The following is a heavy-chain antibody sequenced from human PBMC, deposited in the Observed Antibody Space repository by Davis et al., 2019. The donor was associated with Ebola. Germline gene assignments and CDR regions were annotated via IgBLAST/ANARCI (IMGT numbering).Heavy chain of an antibody. CDR3: ARTIAAAERYSRGFDY. CDR2: INAGNGNT. V-gene: IGHV1-3*01. D-gene: IGHD6-13*01. Sequence: ASVKVSCKASGYTFTSYAMHWVRQAPGQRLEWMGWINAGNGNTKYSQKFQGRVTITRDTSASTAYMELSSLRSEDTAVYYCARTIAAAERYSRGFDYWGQGTLVTVSS. J-gene: IGHJ4*02. CDR1: GYTFTSYA.